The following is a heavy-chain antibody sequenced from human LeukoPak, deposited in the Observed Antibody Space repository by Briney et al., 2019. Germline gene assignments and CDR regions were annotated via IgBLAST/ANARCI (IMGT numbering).Heavy chain of an antibody. CDR3: ARDARSRYYDSSGYLNWFDP. Sequence: SVKVSCKASGGTFSSYAISWVRQAPGQGLEWMGGIIPIFGTANYAQKFQGRVTITTDESTSTAYMELSSLRSEDTAVYYCARDARSRYYDSSGYLNWFDPWGQGTLVTVSS. D-gene: IGHD3-22*01. CDR2: IIPIFGTA. CDR1: GGTFSSYA. V-gene: IGHV1-69*05. J-gene: IGHJ5*02.